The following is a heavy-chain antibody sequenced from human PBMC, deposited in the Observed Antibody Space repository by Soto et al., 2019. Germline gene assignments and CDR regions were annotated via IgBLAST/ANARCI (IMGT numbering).Heavy chain of an antibody. CDR1: GFTFDDYA. Sequence: EVQLVESGGGLVQPGRSLRLSCAASGFTFDDYAMHWVRQAPGKGLEWVSGIGWNSGSIGYADTVKGRFTISRDNAKNSLYLQMNSLRAEDSALYYCANAVNYGYCDRDYYYYYYMDVWGKGTTVTVSS. V-gene: IGHV3-9*01. D-gene: IGHD4-17*01. J-gene: IGHJ6*03. CDR2: IGWNSGSI. CDR3: ANAVNYGYCDRDYYYYYYMDV.